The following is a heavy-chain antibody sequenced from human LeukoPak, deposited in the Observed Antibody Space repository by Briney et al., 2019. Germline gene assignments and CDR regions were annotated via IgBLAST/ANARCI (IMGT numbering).Heavy chain of an antibody. J-gene: IGHJ4*02. CDR1: GGSFSGYY. CDR2: INHSGST. D-gene: IGHD3-22*01. CDR3: ARESDDSGGYYLGY. V-gene: IGHV4-34*01. Sequence: SETLSLTCAVYGGSFSGYYWSWIRQPPGKGLEWIGEINHSGSTNYNPSLKSRVTISVDTSKNQFSLKLSSVTAADTAVYYCARESDDSGGYYLGYWGQGTLVTVSS.